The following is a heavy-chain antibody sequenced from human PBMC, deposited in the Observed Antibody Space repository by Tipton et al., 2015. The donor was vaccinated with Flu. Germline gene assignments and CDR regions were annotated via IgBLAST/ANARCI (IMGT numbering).Heavy chain of an antibody. CDR3: ARDSPMIVVVTTDAFDI. D-gene: IGHD3-22*01. Sequence: SLSLSCAASGFTFSSYWMSWVRQAPGKGLEWVANIKQDGSEKYYVDSVKGRFTISRDNAKNSLYLQMTSLRAEDTAVYYCARDSPMIVVVTTDAFDIWGQGTMVTVSS. CDR2: IKQDGSEK. CDR1: GFTFSSYW. V-gene: IGHV3-7*01. J-gene: IGHJ3*02.